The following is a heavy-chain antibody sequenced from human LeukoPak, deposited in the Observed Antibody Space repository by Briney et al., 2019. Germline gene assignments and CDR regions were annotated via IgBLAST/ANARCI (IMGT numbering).Heavy chain of an antibody. D-gene: IGHD3-22*01. CDR1: GFTFSSYA. J-gene: IGHJ4*02. CDR3: ARWYYDSSGYYSRYFDY. Sequence: GGSLRLSCAASGFTFSSYAMHWVRQAPGKGLEWVAVISYDGSKKFYADSVKGRFTISRDNSKNTLYLQMNSLRPEDTAVYYCARWYYDSSGYYSRYFDYWGQGTLVTVSS. V-gene: IGHV3-30-3*01. CDR2: ISYDGSKK.